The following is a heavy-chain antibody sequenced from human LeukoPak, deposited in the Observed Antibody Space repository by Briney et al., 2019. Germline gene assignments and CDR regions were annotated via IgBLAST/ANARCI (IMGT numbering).Heavy chain of an antibody. Sequence: GGSLSLSCAASGFTVSSNYMSWVRQPPGKGLEWVSVIYSGGSTYYADSVKGRFTISRDKSKNTLYLQMNSLRAEETAVYYCARGGDTIAAAAYYFDYWGQGTLVTVSS. CDR3: ARGGDTIAAAAYYFDY. CDR2: IYSGGST. D-gene: IGHD6-13*01. CDR1: GFTVSSNY. J-gene: IGHJ4*02. V-gene: IGHV3-53*01.